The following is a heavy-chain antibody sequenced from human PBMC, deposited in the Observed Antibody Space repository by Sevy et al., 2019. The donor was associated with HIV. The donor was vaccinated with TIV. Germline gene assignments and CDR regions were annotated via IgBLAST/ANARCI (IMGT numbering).Heavy chain of an antibody. CDR3: AKEFYRGSYLED. CDR1: GFTFSSFA. J-gene: IGHJ4*02. V-gene: IGHV3-23*01. D-gene: IGHD3-10*01. CDR2: ISGSGGGK. Sequence: GGSLRLSCAASGFTFSSFAISWVRQAPGKGLEWVSDISGSGGGKKYADSVKGRFTASRDNAQNKVFLQMNNLRGEDTGLYYCAKEFYRGSYLEDWGQGTLVTVSS.